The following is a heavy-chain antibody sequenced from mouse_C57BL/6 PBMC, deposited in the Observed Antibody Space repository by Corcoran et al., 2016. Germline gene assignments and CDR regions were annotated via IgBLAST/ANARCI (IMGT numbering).Heavy chain of an antibody. V-gene: IGHV1-19*01. D-gene: IGHD2-3*01. Sequence: EVQLQQSGPVLVKPGASVKMSCKASGYTFPDYYMTWVKQSHGKSLEWMGVINPYNGGTSYNQKFKGKATLTVDKSSSTAYMELNSRTSEDSAVYYCARGDGYKGFAYLGQGTLVTVS. CDR2: INPYNGGT. CDR3: ARGDGYKGFAY. J-gene: IGHJ3*01. CDR1: GYTFPDYY.